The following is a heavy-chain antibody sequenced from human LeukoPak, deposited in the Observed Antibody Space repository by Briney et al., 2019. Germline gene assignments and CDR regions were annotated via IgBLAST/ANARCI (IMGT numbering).Heavy chain of an antibody. V-gene: IGHV3-23*01. Sequence: GGSLRLSCAASGFTFSSYAMSWVRQAPGKGLEWVSAISGSGGSTYYADSVKGRLTISRDNSKNTLYLQMNSLRAEDTAVYYCAKEVGGYDFWSGYYSRYFDYWGQGTLVTVSS. CDR3: AKEVGGYDFWSGYYSRYFDY. J-gene: IGHJ4*02. CDR2: ISGSGGST. CDR1: GFTFSSYA. D-gene: IGHD3-3*01.